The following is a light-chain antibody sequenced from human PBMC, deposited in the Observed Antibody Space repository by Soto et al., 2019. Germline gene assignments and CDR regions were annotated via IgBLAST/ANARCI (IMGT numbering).Light chain of an antibody. CDR1: ASDIGRYNY. J-gene: IGLJ1*01. CDR3: NSYVGRNNYV. Sequence: QSVLTQPPSASGSPGQSVTISCIGTASDIGRYNYVSWYQHHPGKAPKLIIYEVTKRPSGVPDRFSGSKSGNTASLTVSGLQAEHEAAYSCNSYVGRNNYVFGTGTKVTVL. CDR2: EVT. V-gene: IGLV2-8*01.